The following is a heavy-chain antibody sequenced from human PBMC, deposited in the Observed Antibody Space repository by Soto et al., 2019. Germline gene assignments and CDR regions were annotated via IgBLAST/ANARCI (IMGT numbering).Heavy chain of an antibody. CDR2: INHSGST. J-gene: IGHJ4*02. D-gene: IGHD2-15*01. V-gene: IGHV4-34*01. CDR1: GGSFSGYY. Sequence: QVQLQQWGAGLLKPSETLSLTCAVYGGSFSGYYWSWIRQPPGKGPEWIGEINHSGSTNYNPSLKSRVTISVDTSKNQFSLKLSSVTAADTAVYYCARAEDIVVVVAATRAIDYWGQGTLVTVSS. CDR3: ARAEDIVVVVAATRAIDY.